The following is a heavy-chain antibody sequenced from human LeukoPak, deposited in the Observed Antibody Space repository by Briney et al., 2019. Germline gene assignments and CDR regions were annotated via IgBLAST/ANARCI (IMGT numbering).Heavy chain of an antibody. D-gene: IGHD3-22*01. CDR1: GGSFSGYY. V-gene: IGHV4-59*01. J-gene: IGHJ4*02. Sequence: PSETLSLTCAVYGGSFSGYYWSWIRQHPGKGLEWIGYIYYSGSTNYNPSLKSRVTISVDTSKNQFSLKLSSVTAADTAGYYCARSGYYDSSGYYYYFDYWGQGALVTVSS. CDR2: IYYSGST. CDR3: ARSGYYDSSGYYYYFDY.